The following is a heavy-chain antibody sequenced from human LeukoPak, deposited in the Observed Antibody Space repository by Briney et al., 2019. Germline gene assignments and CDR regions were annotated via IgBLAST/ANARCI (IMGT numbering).Heavy chain of an antibody. Sequence: GGSLRLSCAASGFTFSSYWMHWVRQAPGKGLVWVSRINTDGSSTSYADSVKGRFTISRDNAKNTLYLQMSSLRAEDTAVYYCAIRIVLNWNHRRGFDPWGQGTLVTVSS. CDR2: INTDGSST. J-gene: IGHJ5*02. V-gene: IGHV3-74*01. CDR1: GFTFSSYW. D-gene: IGHD1-1*01. CDR3: AIRIVLNWNHRRGFDP.